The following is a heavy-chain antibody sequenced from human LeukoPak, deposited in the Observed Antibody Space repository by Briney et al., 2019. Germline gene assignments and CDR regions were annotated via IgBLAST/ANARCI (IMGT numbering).Heavy chain of an antibody. Sequence: PGGSLRLSCAASGFTFSSYAMNWVRQAPGKGLEWVSPISGSGGSTYYADSVKGRFTISRDNSKNTLYLQMNSLRAEDTAVYYCAHIQAYYGSGSYYSSGDWGQGTLIPVSA. CDR2: ISGSGGST. D-gene: IGHD3-10*01. CDR3: AHIQAYYGSGSYYSSGD. V-gene: IGHV3-23*01. CDR1: GFTFSSYA. J-gene: IGHJ4*02.